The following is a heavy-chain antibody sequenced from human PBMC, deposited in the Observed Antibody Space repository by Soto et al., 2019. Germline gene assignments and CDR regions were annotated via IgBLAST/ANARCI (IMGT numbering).Heavy chain of an antibody. D-gene: IGHD6-13*01. J-gene: IGHJ6*02. CDR1: GGSFSGYY. Sequence: SETLSLTCAVYGGSFSGYYWSWIRQPPGKGLEWIGEINHSGSTNYNPSLKSRVTISVDTSKNQFSLKLSSVTAADTAVYYCARAYSSSWYATGGYYYYGMDVWGQGTTVTVSS. CDR3: ARAYSSSWYATGGYYYYGMDV. V-gene: IGHV4-34*01. CDR2: INHSGST.